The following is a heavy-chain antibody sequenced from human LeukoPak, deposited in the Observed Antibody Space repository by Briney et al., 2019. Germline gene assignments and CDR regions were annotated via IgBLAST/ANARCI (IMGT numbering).Heavy chain of an antibody. CDR2: IYYSGST. D-gene: IGHD5-24*01. J-gene: IGHJ4*02. CDR1: GGSISSYY. Sequence: PSETLSLTCTVSGGSISSYYWSWIRQPPGKGLEWIGYIYYSGSTNYNPSLKSRVTISVDTSKNQFSLKLSSVTAADTAVYYCAGLEMATISFDYWGQGTLVTVSS. CDR3: AGLEMATISFDY. V-gene: IGHV4-59*08.